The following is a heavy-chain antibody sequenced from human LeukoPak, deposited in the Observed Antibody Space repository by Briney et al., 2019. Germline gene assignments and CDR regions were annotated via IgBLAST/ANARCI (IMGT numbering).Heavy chain of an antibody. D-gene: IGHD1-26*01. CDR3: ARQGSGNYLSPVNY. CDR2: IHYSGST. J-gene: IGHJ4*02. Sequence: SSETLSLTCTVSGGSISSNNYYWGWIRQPPGKGLEWIGTIHYSGSTYYNPSLKSRVTISVDTSKNQFSLKLSSVPVADTAVYYCARQGSGNYLSPVNYWGQGTLVTVSS. V-gene: IGHV4-39*01. CDR1: GGSISSNNYY.